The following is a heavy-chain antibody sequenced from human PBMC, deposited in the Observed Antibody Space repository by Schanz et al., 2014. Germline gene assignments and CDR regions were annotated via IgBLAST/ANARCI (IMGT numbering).Heavy chain of an antibody. D-gene: IGHD6-19*01. V-gene: IGHV3-23*04. CDR2: LTEGGGGT. J-gene: IGHJ4*02. CDR1: TSLFSRSV. Sequence: VDLVESGGGVVQPGRSLTLSCAVSTSLFSRSVIHWVRQAPGKGLEWVSGLTEGGGGTYYTDAVKGRFTISRDSSKNTLYLQMNSLRADDTAIYYCAKDHPSSGWPAFDVWGQGTLVTVSS. CDR3: AKDHPSSGWPAFDV.